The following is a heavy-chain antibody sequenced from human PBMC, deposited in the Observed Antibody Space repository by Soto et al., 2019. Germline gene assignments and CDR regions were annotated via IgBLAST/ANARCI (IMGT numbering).Heavy chain of an antibody. V-gene: IGHV1-69*06. Sequence: SVNVSCKASGGTFSSYAISWVRQAPGQGLEWMGGIIPIFGTANYAQKFQGRVTITADKSTSTAYMELSSLRSEDTAVYYCARVSQWDIVVVPAAIPYPYYYYGMDVWGQGTTVTVSS. D-gene: IGHD2-2*02. CDR2: IIPIFGTA. CDR1: GGTFSSYA. CDR3: ARVSQWDIVVVPAAIPYPYYYYGMDV. J-gene: IGHJ6*02.